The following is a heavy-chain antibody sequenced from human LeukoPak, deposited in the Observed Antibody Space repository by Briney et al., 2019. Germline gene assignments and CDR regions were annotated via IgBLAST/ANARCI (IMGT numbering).Heavy chain of an antibody. CDR2: IRSKGYGGTA. CDR3: TREIRYFDWFQADY. J-gene: IGHJ4*02. V-gene: IGHV3-49*03. D-gene: IGHD3-9*01. Sequence: WFRQAPGKGLEWVGFIRSKGYGGTAEYAASVKGRFTISRDDSNSIAYLQMDSLKTEDTAVYYCTREIRYFDWFQADYWGQGTLVTVSS.